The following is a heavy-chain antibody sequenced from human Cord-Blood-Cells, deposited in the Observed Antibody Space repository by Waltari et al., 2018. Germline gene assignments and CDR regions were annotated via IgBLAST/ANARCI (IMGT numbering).Heavy chain of an antibody. CDR1: GGSFSGYY. CDR2: INHSGSS. V-gene: IGHV4-34*01. CDR3: ARRGDGDYRYYFDY. D-gene: IGHD4-17*01. Sequence: QVQLQQWGAGLLKPSETLSLTCAVYGGSFSGYYWSWIRQPPGKGLEWIGEINHSGSSNYNPSLKSRVTRSVDTSKNQFSLKLSSVTAADTAVYYCARRGDGDYRYYFDYWGQGTLVTVSS. J-gene: IGHJ4*02.